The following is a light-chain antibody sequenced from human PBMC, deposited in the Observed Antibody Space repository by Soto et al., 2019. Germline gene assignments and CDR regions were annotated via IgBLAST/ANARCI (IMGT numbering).Light chain of an antibody. V-gene: IGLV2-14*03. CDR2: DVT. Sequence: QSVLTQPASVSGSPGQSITISCTGTSSDVGGYNYVSWYQQHPDTAPKLIIFDVTNRPSGISPRFSGSKSGNTASLTISGLQAEYEADYYCSSFTSTSTVVFGGGTQLTVL. CDR1: SSDVGGYNY. J-gene: IGLJ7*01. CDR3: SSFTSTSTVV.